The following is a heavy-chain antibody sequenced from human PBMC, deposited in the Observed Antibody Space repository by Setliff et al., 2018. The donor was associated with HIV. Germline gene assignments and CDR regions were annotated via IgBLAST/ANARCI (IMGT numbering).Heavy chain of an antibody. CDR3: AREGSPIYYFDY. CDR1: GYTFTSYD. Sequence: ASVQVSCKASGYTFTSYDINWVRQATGQGLEWMGWMNPNSGNTKYAQKFQGRVTMTRDTSISTAYMEVSSLRSDDTAVYYCAREGSPIYYFDYWSQGTLVTVSS. CDR2: MNPNSGNT. V-gene: IGHV1-8*02. D-gene: IGHD3-10*01. J-gene: IGHJ4*02.